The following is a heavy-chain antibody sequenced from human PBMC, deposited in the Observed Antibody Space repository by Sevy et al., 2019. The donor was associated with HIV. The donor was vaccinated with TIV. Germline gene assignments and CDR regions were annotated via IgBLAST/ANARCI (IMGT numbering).Heavy chain of an antibody. D-gene: IGHD3-9*01. J-gene: IGHJ6*02. Sequence: GGSLRLSCAVSGIIFTTSGMHWVRQAPGKGLEWVAFISYDGRNKFYGDSVKGRFTISRDNSKNILYLQMNSLRVEDTAVYYCAKDFTGYNGMDVWGQGTMVTVSS. CDR2: ISYDGRNK. V-gene: IGHV3-30*18. CDR1: GIIFTTSG. CDR3: AKDFTGYNGMDV.